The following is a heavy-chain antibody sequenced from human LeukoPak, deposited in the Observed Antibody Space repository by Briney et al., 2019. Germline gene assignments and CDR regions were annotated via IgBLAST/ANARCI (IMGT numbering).Heavy chain of an antibody. CDR1: GGSFSSSSYY. Sequence: SETLSLTCTVSGGSFSSSSYYWGWIRQPPGKGLEWIGSIYYSGSTYYNPSLKSRVTISVDTSKNQFSLKLSSVTAADTAVYYCARLTGGYDYVWGSYVSDAFDIWGQGTMVTVSS. CDR2: IYYSGST. J-gene: IGHJ3*02. V-gene: IGHV4-39*01. CDR3: ARLTGGYDYVWGSYVSDAFDI. D-gene: IGHD3-16*01.